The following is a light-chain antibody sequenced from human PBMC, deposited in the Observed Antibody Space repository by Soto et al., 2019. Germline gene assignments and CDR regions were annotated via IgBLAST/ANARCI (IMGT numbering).Light chain of an antibody. J-gene: IGKJ1*01. V-gene: IGKV3-11*01. CDR2: DAS. CDR3: QQRSNWPPT. CDR1: QSVKNY. Sequence: EIVLTQSPATLPLSPGERATLSCRASQSVKNYLAWYQQTPGQAPRLLIYDASNRATGIPARFSGSGSGTDFTLTISSLEPEDFAVYYCQQRSNWPPTFGQGTKVEIK.